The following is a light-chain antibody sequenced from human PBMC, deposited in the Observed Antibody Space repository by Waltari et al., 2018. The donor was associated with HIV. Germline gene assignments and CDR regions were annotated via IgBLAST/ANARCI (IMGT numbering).Light chain of an antibody. Sequence: QSALTQPASVSGSPGQSITISCTGTSSDGGGYNYVSWYQQHPGKAPKLMIYDVSNRPSGVSYRFSGSKSGNTASLTISGLQAEDEADYYCSSYTTSSTWVFGGGTKLTVL. CDR1: SSDGGGYNY. CDR3: SSYTTSSTWV. V-gene: IGLV2-14*01. J-gene: IGLJ3*02. CDR2: DVS.